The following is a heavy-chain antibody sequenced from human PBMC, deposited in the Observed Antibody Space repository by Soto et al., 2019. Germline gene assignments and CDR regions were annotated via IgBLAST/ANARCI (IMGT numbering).Heavy chain of an antibody. Sequence: QVQLQESGPGLVKPSQTLSLTCTVSGGSISRGDYYWSWIRQPPGKGLEWIGYIYYSGSTYYNPSLKSRVTISVDTAKNEFSLMLSAVTAADTAVYYCARAGLEWSYNWFDPWGQGTLVTVSS. CDR2: IYYSGST. CDR1: GGSISRGDYY. V-gene: IGHV4-30-4*01. J-gene: IGHJ5*02. D-gene: IGHD3-3*01. CDR3: ARAGLEWSYNWFDP.